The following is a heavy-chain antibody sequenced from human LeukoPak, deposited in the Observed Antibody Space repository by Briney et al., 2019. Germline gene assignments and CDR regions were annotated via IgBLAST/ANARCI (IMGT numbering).Heavy chain of an antibody. Sequence: PGGSLRLSCAASGFTVSRNEMSWVRQAQGKGLEWVSSISGGSTYYADSRKGRFTISRDNSKNTLHLQMNSLRPEDTAVYYCKTPLRFLDDNWFDPWGQGTLVTVSS. CDR1: GFTVSRNE. CDR3: KTPLRFLDDNWFDP. J-gene: IGHJ5*02. CDR2: ISGGST. V-gene: IGHV3-38-3*01. D-gene: IGHD3-3*01.